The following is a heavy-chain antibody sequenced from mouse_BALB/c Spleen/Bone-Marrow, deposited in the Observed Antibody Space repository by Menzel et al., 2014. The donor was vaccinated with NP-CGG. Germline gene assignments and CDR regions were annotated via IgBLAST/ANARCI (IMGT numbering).Heavy chain of an antibody. V-gene: IGHV5-17*02. CDR2: ISSGSSTI. CDR1: GFTFSSFG. Sequence: EVQVEESGGGLVQPGGSRKLTCAASGFTFSSFGMHWVRQAPEKGLEWVAYISSGSSTIYYDATVKGRFSISRDKPKXTLFLQMTSLRSEDTAMYYCARARIRELDFANWGQGTLVTVSA. CDR3: ARARIRELDFAN. D-gene: IGHD3-1*01. J-gene: IGHJ3*01.